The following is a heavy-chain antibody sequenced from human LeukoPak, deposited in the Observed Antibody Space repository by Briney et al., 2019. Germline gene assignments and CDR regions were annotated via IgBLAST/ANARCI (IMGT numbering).Heavy chain of an antibody. D-gene: IGHD2-8*01. CDR1: GGSFSGYY. V-gene: IGHV4-34*01. CDR3: ARKRDIVLMVYARKNWFDP. J-gene: IGHJ5*02. Sequence: SETLSLTCAVYGGSFSGYYWSWIRQPPGKGLEWIGEINHSGSTKYNPSLKSRVTISVDTSKNQFSLKLSSVTAADTAVYYCARKRDIVLMVYARKNWFDPWGQGTLVTVSS. CDR2: INHSGST.